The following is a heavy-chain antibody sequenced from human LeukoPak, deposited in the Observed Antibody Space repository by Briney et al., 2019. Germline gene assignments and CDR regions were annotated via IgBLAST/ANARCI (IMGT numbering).Heavy chain of an antibody. CDR3: ARVRYYYDSSGVRDAFDI. CDR2: IYYSGGT. CDR1: GGSISSSSYY. D-gene: IGHD3-22*01. J-gene: IGHJ3*02. Sequence: SETLSLTCTVSGGSISSSSYYWGWIRQPPGKGLEWIGSIYYSGGTYYNPSLKSRVTISVDTSKNQFSLKLSSVTAADTAVYYCARVRYYYDSSGVRDAFDIWGQGTMVTVSS. V-gene: IGHV4-39*01.